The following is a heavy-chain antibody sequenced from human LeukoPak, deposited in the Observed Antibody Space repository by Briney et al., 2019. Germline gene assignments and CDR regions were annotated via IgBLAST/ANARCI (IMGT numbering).Heavy chain of an antibody. CDR3: ARGPSSPKTYYYYMDV. CDR1: GYTFTSYA. Sequence: GASVKVSCKASGYTFTSYAMHWVRQAPGQRLEWMGWINAGNGNTKYSQEFQGRVTITRDTSASTAYMELSSLRSEDMAVYYCARGPSSPKTYYYYMDVWGKGTTVTISS. CDR2: INAGNGNT. V-gene: IGHV1-3*03. J-gene: IGHJ6*03. D-gene: IGHD6-13*01.